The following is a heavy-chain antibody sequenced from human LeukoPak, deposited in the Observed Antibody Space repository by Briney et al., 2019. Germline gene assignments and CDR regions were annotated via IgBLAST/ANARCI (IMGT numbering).Heavy chain of an antibody. CDR1: GGTFSSYA. V-gene: IGHV1-69*01. J-gene: IGHJ6*04. CDR2: IIPIFGTA. CDR3: ARGSCSSTSCYAGNYYYYGMDV. Sequence: SVKVSCKASGGTFSSYAISWVRQAPGQGLEWMGGIIPIFGTANYAQKFQGGVTITADESTSPAYMELSSLRSEDTAVYYCARGSCSSTSCYAGNYYYYGMDVWGKGTTVTVSS. D-gene: IGHD2-2*01.